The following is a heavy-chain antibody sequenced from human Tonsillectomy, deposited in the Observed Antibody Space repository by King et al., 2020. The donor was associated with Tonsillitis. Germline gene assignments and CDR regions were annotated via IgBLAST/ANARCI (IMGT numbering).Heavy chain of an antibody. Sequence: VQLVESGGGLVKPGGSLRLSCAASGFTFSSYSMNWVRQAPGKGLEWVSSISSSSSYIYYADSVKGRFTISRDNAKNSLYLQMNSLRAEDTAVYYCARGMITFGGVIAKFDYWGQGTLVTVSS. D-gene: IGHD3-16*02. CDR2: ISSSSSYI. CDR1: GFTFSSYS. CDR3: ARGMITFGGVIAKFDY. J-gene: IGHJ4*02. V-gene: IGHV3-21*01.